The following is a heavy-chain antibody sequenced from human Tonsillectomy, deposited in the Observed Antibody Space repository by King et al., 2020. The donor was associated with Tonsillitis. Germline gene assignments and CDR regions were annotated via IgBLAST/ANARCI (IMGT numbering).Heavy chain of an antibody. CDR2: MNPNSGNT. CDR1: GYTFTSND. CDR3: ARGLGDSLDY. J-gene: IGHJ4*02. Sequence: VQLVESGAEVKKPGASVKVSCKASGYTFTSNDINWGRKATGQGLEWMGWMNPNSGNTGYAQKFQGRVTMTRNNSIRTAYMEMSSLISEATAVYYCARGLGDSLDYWGEGTLFTVSS. V-gene: IGHV1-8*01. D-gene: IGHD2-15*01.